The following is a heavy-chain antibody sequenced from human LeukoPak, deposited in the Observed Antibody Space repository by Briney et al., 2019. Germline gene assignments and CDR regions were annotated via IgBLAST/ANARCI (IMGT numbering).Heavy chain of an antibody. CDR2: INHSGST. CDR1: GGSFSGYY. V-gene: IGHV4-34*01. CDR3: ARVSGDSDGDYGGHLDY. Sequence: PSETLSPTCAVYGGSFSGYYWSWIRQPPGKGLEWIGEINHSGSTNYNPSLKSRVTISVDTSKNQFSLKLSSVTAADTAVYYCARVSGDSDGDYGGHLDYWGQGTLVTVSS. D-gene: IGHD3-16*01. J-gene: IGHJ4*02.